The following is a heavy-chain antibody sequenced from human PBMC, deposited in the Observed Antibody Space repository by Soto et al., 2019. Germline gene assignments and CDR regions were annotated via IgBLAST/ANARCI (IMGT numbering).Heavy chain of an antibody. CDR2: ISYDGSNK. J-gene: IGHJ4*02. D-gene: IGHD5-12*01. CDR3: AKDRRWLQSQSDY. Sequence: QVPLVESGGGVVQPGRSLRLSCAASGFTFSSYGMHWVRQAPGKGLEWVAVISYDGSNKYYADSVKGRFTISRDNSKNTLYLQMNSLRAEDTAVYYCAKDRRWLQSQSDYWGQGTLVTVSS. V-gene: IGHV3-30*18. CDR1: GFTFSSYG.